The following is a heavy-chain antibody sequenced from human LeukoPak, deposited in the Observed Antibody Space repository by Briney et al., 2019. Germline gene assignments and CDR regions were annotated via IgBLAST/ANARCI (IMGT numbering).Heavy chain of an antibody. J-gene: IGHJ4*02. CDR3: ARDHYFKIDY. Sequence: GGSLRLSCSTSGFIFSNFVMHWVRQAPGKGLVWVARIPTDEAPTNYAESVLGRSTISRDNAKSTLYLQMNDLRAEDTAIYYCARDHYFKIDYWGQGTLVTVS. V-gene: IGHV3-74*01. CDR1: GFIFSNFV. D-gene: IGHD3-10*01. CDR2: IPTDEAPT.